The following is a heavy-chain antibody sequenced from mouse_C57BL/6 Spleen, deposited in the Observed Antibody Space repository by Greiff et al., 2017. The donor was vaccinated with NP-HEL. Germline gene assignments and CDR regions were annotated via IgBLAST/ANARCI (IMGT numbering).Heavy chain of an antibody. CDR2: ISNGGGST. J-gene: IGHJ4*01. CDR3: ARQGKGAMDY. V-gene: IGHV5-12*01. CDR1: GFTFSDYY. D-gene: IGHD3-3*01. Sequence: EVKLMESGGGLVQPGGSLKLSCAASGFTFSDYYMYWVRQTPEKRLEWVAYISNGGGSTYYPDTVKGRFTISRDNAKNTLYLQMSRLKSEDTAMYYCARQGKGAMDYWGQGTSVTVSS.